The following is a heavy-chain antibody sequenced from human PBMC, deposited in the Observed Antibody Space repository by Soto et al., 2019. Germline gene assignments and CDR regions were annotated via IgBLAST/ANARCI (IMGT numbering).Heavy chain of an antibody. CDR3: AKDPGYSSGWYYY. V-gene: IGHV3-23*01. J-gene: IGHJ4*02. CDR1: GFTFSSYA. CDR2: ISGGGGST. Sequence: PGGSLRLSYAASGFTFSSYAMSWVRQAPGKGLEWVSAISGGGGSTYYADSVKGRFTISRDNSKNTLYLQMNSLRAEDTALYYCAKDPGYSSGWYYYWGQGTLVTVSS. D-gene: IGHD6-19*01.